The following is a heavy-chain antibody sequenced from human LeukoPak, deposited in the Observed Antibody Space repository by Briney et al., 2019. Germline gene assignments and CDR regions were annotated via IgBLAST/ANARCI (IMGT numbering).Heavy chain of an antibody. CDR1: GGSISSSSYY. CDR3: ARPMLGNDYSQSGGFDY. CDR2: IYYSGST. J-gene: IGHJ4*02. D-gene: IGHD4-11*01. Sequence: PSETLSLTCTVSGGSISSSSYYWGWIRQPPGKGLEWIGSIYYSGSTYYNPSLKSRVTISVDTSKNQFSLQLSSVTAADTAVYYCARPMLGNDYSQSGGFDYWGQGTLVTVSS. V-gene: IGHV4-39*01.